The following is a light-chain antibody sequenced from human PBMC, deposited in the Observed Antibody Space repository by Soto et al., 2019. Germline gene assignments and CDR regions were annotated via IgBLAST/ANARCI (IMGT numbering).Light chain of an antibody. Sequence: DIQMTQSPSSLSASVGDRVTITCRASQSIRNFLNWYQQKPGKAPKVLIYPASSLQSGVPSRFSGSGSGTDFTLTISSLQPEDSATYYCQQSYSTPTFGQGTKVEVQ. CDR2: PAS. V-gene: IGKV1-39*01. J-gene: IGKJ1*01. CDR1: QSIRNF. CDR3: QQSYSTPT.